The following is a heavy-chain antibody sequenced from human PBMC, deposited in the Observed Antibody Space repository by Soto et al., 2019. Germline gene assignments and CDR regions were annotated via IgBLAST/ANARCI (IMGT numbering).Heavy chain of an antibody. Sequence: QLQLQESGPGLVKPSETLSLTCTVSGGSISSSSYYWGWIRQPPGKGLEWIGSIYYSGSTYYNPSLKSRVTISVDTSKNQVSLKLSSVTAADTAVYYCARRDITIFGVGTKHDYWGQGTLVTVSS. V-gene: IGHV4-39*01. CDR3: ARRDITIFGVGTKHDY. J-gene: IGHJ4*02. D-gene: IGHD3-3*01. CDR1: GGSISSSSYY. CDR2: IYYSGST.